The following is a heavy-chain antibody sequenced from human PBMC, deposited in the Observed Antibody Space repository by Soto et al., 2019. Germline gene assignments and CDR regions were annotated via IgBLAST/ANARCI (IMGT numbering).Heavy chain of an antibody. CDR1: GDSFSSADYK. J-gene: IGHJ4*02. CDR2: IYYSGYT. CDR3: ARSCDYVAFDY. V-gene: IGHV4-30-4*01. D-gene: IGHD4-17*01. Sequence: QVQLQESGPGLVKPSQTLSLTCTVSGDSFSSADYKWSWIRQPPGKGLEWIGYIYYSGYTYNNPSLKSRLTMSVDTSQYQFFRKLSSVTAADTAVYYCARSCDYVAFDYWGQGTLVTVS.